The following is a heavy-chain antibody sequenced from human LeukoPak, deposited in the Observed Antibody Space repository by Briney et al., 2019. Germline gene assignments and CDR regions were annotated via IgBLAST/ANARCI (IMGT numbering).Heavy chain of an antibody. CDR3: PGARITMIPSFDS. CDR1: GGSISSGDYY. J-gene: IGHJ4*02. V-gene: IGHV4-30-4*01. D-gene: IGHD3-22*01. Sequence: PSQTLSLTCTVSGGSISSGDYYWSWIRQPPGKGLEWIGYIYYSGSTYYNPSLKSRVTISVDTSKNQFSLKLSSVTPADTAVYYCPGARITMIPSFDSWAQGPRSTVS. CDR2: IYYSGST.